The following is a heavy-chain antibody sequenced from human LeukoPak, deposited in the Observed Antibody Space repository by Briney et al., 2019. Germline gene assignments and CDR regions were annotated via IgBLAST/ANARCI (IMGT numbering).Heavy chain of an antibody. D-gene: IGHD2-2*02. CDR2: IYYSGST. V-gene: IGHV4-59*12. CDR1: RGSISGYY. J-gene: IGHJ4*02. Sequence: SETLSLTCTVSRGSISGYYWSWIRQPPGKGLQWIGYIYYSGSTSYNPSLKSRVIISVDTSKNQFSLKLSSVTAADTAVYYCARSRGYCSSTSCYSPYNYWGQGTLVTVSS. CDR3: ARSRGYCSSTSCYSPYNY.